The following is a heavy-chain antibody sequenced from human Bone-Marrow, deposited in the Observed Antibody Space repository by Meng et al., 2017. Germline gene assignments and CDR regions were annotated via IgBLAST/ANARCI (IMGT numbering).Heavy chain of an antibody. CDR3: ARWGIAVAGTPWYFDL. Sequence: SETLSLTCTVSGGSISSYYWSWIRQPPGKGLEWIGYIYYSGSTNYNPSLKSRVTMSVDTSKNQFSLKLSSVTAADTAVYYCARWGIAVAGTPWYFDLCGRGTLITVSS. J-gene: IGHJ2*01. V-gene: IGHV4-59*12. CDR1: GGSISSYY. D-gene: IGHD6-19*01. CDR2: IYYSGST.